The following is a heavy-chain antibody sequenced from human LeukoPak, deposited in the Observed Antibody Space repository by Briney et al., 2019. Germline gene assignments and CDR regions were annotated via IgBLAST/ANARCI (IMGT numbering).Heavy chain of an antibody. CDR3: ASHPRWLQFQSADY. CDR2: IYYSGST. V-gene: IGHV4-39*01. J-gene: IGHJ4*02. CDR1: GGSISSSSYY. Sequence: SETLSLTCTVSGGSISSSSYYWGWIRQPPGKGLEWIGSIYYSGSTYYNPSLKSRVTISVDTSKNQFSLKLSSVTAADTAVYYCASHPRWLQFQSADYWGQGTLVTVSS. D-gene: IGHD5-24*01.